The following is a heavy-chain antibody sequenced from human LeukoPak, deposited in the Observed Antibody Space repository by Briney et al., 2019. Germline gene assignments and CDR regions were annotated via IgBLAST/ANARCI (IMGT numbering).Heavy chain of an antibody. CDR1: GGSFSGYY. CDR2: IYYSGST. Sequence: SETLSLTCAVYGGSFSGYYWSWIRQHPGKGLEWIGYIYYSGSTYYNPSLKSRVTISVDTSKDQFSLKLSSVTAADTAVYYCARYLLYSSSSFFDYWGQGTLVTVSS. V-gene: IGHV4-31*11. J-gene: IGHJ4*02. D-gene: IGHD6-13*01. CDR3: ARYLLYSSSSFFDY.